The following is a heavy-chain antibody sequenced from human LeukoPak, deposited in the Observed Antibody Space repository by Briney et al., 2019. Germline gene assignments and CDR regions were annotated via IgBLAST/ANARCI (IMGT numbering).Heavy chain of an antibody. CDR2: ITSTGTYI. CDR1: GFSFSDYN. V-gene: IGHV3-21*01. CDR3: ARDYGSGSYYYYYYMDV. Sequence: GGSLRLSCAASGFSFSDYNMNWVRQAPGKALEWVSPITSTGTYIFYGDSVKGRFTISRDNAKNSLYLQMNSLRAEDTAVYYCARDYGSGSYYYYYYMDVWGKGTTVTISS. D-gene: IGHD3-10*01. J-gene: IGHJ6*03.